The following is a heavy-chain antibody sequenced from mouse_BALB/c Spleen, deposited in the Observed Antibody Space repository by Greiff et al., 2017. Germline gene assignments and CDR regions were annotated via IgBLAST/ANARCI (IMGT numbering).Heavy chain of an antibody. CDR2: ISSGGSYT. J-gene: IGHJ3*01. V-gene: IGHV5-6*01. D-gene: IGHD2-4*01. Sequence: EVHLVESGGDLVKPGGSLKLSCAASGFTFSSYGMSWVRQTPDKRLEWVATISSGGSYTYYPDSVKGRFTISRDNAKNTLYLQMSSLKSEDTAMYYCARGYYDYPWFAYWGQGTLVTVSA. CDR3: ARGYYDYPWFAY. CDR1: GFTFSSYG.